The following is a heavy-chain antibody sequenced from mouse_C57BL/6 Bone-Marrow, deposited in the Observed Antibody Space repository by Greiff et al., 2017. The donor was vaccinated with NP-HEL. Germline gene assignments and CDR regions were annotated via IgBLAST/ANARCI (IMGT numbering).Heavy chain of an antibody. CDR3: ASHSSSYEGYFDY. Sequence: QVQLQQPGTELVKPGASVKLSCKASGYTFTSYWMHWVKQRPGQGLEWIGNINPSNGDTNYNEKFKSKATLTVDKSSSTAYMQLSSLTSEDSAVYYCASHSSSYEGYFDYWGQGTTLTVSS. CDR1: GYTFTSYW. D-gene: IGHD3-2*02. J-gene: IGHJ2*01. CDR2: INPSNGDT. V-gene: IGHV1-53*01.